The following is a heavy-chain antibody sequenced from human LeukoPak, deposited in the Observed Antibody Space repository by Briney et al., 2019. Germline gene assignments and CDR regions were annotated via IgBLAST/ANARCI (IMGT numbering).Heavy chain of an antibody. CDR1: GGSISSSY. CDR3: AAYNPLYYGMDV. V-gene: IGHV4-4*07. D-gene: IGHD5-24*01. J-gene: IGHJ6*02. CDR2: VYSSGST. Sequence: SGTLSLTCTVSGGSISSSYWSWIRQPAGKGLEWIGRVYSSGSTNYNPSLKSRVTMSVDTSKNHFSLKLSSVTAADTAVYYCAAYNPLYYGMDVWGQGTTVTVSS.